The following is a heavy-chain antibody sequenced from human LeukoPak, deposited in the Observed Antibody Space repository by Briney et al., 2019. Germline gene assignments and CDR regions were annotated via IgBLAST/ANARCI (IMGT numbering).Heavy chain of an antibody. CDR2: INPNSGGT. Sequence: ASVKVSCKASGYTLTGYYMHWVRQAPGQGLEWMGWINPNSGGTNYAQKFQGRVTMTRDTSISTAYMELSRLRSDDTAVYYCARDYKIEHSSSAENYYFDYWGQGTLVTVSS. CDR3: ARDYKIEHSSSAENYYFDY. V-gene: IGHV1-2*02. D-gene: IGHD6-6*01. CDR1: GYTLTGYY. J-gene: IGHJ4*02.